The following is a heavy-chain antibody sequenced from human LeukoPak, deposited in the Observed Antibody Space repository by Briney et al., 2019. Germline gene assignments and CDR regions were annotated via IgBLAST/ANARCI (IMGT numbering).Heavy chain of an antibody. V-gene: IGHV3-11*01. D-gene: IGHD5-24*01. CDR1: GFTFSNYY. CDR3: ARAGEMRYMDV. CDR2: IKGNGGTT. Sequence: GGSLRLSCEASGFTFSNYYMSGIRQAPAKGLEGVSDIKGNGGTTYYADSVRGRFTISRDNAKNSLFLQMNSLRVDDTATYYCARAGEMRYMDVWGKGTAVAAS. J-gene: IGHJ6*03.